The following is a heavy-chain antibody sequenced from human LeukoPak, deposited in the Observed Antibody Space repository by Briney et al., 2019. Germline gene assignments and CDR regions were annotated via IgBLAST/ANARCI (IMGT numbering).Heavy chain of an antibody. CDR2: TYYRSKWYN. CDR1: GDSVSSNNGA. J-gene: IGHJ4*02. CDR3: ARDVGNSGWYTFDY. V-gene: IGHV6-1*01. D-gene: IGHD6-19*01. Sequence: PSQTLSVTCATSGDSVSSNNGAWNWIRQSPSRGLEWLGRTYYRSKWYNDYAVSMKGRITINPDTSKNQFSLQLNSVTPEDTAVYYCARDVGNSGWYTFDYWGQGTLVTVSS.